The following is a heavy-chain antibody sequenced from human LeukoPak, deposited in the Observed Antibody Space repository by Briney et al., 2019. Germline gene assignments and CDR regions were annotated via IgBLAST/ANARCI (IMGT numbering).Heavy chain of an antibody. D-gene: IGHD3-22*01. CDR2: INHSGST. CDR3: ARDSSYYDNIGLFDY. Sequence: SETLSLTCAVYGGSFSGYYWSWIRQPPGKGLEWIGEINHSGSTNYNPSLKSRVTISVDTSKNQISLKLSSVTAADTAVYYCARDSSYYDNIGLFDYWGQGTLVTVSS. CDR1: GGSFSGYY. V-gene: IGHV4-34*01. J-gene: IGHJ4*02.